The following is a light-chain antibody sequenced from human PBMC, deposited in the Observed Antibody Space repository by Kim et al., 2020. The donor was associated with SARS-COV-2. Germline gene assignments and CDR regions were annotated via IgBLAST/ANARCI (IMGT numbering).Light chain of an antibody. CDR1: SGNIASNN. CDR2: DNN. CDR3: QSSDKNRVVV. J-gene: IGLJ2*01. Sequence: KTVTSPCTGASGNIASNNVQGYKQRPGRAPATVIYDNNQRPSGVPDRFSGSIDTSSNSASLTISGLKTEDEADYYCQSSDKNRVVVFGGGTQLTVL. V-gene: IGLV6-57*02.